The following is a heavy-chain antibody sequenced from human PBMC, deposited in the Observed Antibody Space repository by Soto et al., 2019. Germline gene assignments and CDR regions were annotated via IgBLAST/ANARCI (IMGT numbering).Heavy chain of an antibody. CDR2: FIPIFRTL. D-gene: IGHD3-22*01. CDR3: VRDRRIYYSDPHDEFVASDYEV. Sequence: QVQLIQSEAEVKKPGSSVRVSCTASGGIFGSHGFSWVRQAPGQRLEWVGVFIPIFRTLTYTEKFQARVRIAADESTNTVYLDLSSLTSEETAVYYCVRDRRIYYSDPHDEFVASDYEVWGQGTMVGVSS. J-gene: IGHJ3*01. CDR1: GGIFGSHG. V-gene: IGHV1-69*01.